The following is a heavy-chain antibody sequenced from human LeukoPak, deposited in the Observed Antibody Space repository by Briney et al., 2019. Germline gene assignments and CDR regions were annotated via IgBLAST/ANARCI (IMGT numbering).Heavy chain of an antibody. CDR2: IYPGDSDT. D-gene: IGHD1-26*01. J-gene: IGHJ4*02. V-gene: IGHV5-51*01. CDR1: GYSFSNYW. CDR3: AIRYSGSYNDY. Sequence: GESLKISCKGSGYSFSNYWIGWVRQMPGKGLEWMGIIYPGDSDTRYSPSFQGQVTISADKSISTAYLQWSSLKASDTAMYCCAIRYSGSYNDYWGQGTLVTVSS.